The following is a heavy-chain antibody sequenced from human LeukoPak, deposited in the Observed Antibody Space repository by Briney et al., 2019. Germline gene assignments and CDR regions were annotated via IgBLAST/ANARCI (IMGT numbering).Heavy chain of an antibody. CDR3: TTVVWSGHYLG. CDR2: IKSKTDGGTL. J-gene: IGHJ4*02. CDR1: GFTFSNAW. D-gene: IGHD3-3*01. V-gene: IGHV3-15*01. Sequence: PGGSLRLSCAASGFTFSNAWMSWVRQAPGRGLEWIGRIKSKTDGGTLDYAAPVRGRFTVSRDDSENTLYLQMNSLKTEDTAVYYCTTVVWSGHYLGWGQGTLVTVSS.